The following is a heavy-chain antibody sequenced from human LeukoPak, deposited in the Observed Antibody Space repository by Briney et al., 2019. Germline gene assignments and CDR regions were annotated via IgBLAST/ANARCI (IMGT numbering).Heavy chain of an antibody. Sequence: GGSLRLPCAASGFTFDEYAMSWARQAPGKGLEWVSGINWNGGSTGYADSVKGRFTISRDNTKNSLYLQMNSLRAEDTALYYCARDVLYDSSGYYSDYWGQGTLVTVSS. D-gene: IGHD3-22*01. CDR2: INWNGGST. CDR3: ARDVLYDSSGYYSDY. J-gene: IGHJ4*02. V-gene: IGHV3-20*04. CDR1: GFTFDEYA.